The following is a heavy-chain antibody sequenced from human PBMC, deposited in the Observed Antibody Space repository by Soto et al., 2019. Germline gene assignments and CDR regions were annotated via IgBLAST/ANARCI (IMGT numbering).Heavy chain of an antibody. CDR2: INSDGSST. D-gene: IGHD2-15*01. CDR1: GFTFSSYW. V-gene: IGHV3-74*01. J-gene: IGHJ4*02. CDR3: ARVYCSGGGCYSVDY. Sequence: EVQLVESGGGLVQPGGSLRLSCAASGFTFSSYWMHWVRQAPGKVLVWVSRINSDGSSTTYADSVKGRFTISRDNAKNTLYLQMNSRRAEDTAVYYCARVYCSGGGCYSVDYWGQGTLVTVSS.